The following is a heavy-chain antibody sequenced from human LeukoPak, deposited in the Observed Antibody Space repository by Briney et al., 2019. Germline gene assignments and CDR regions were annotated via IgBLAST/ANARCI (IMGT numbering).Heavy chain of an antibody. CDR1: GFTFSSYA. V-gene: IGHV3-23*01. J-gene: IGHJ4*02. CDR2: ISESGGHT. CDR3: ASRYCSGGSCYFYDY. D-gene: IGHD2-15*01. Sequence: PGGSLRLSCAASGFTFSSYAMSWVRQAPGKGLEWVSDISESGGHTYYADSVKGRFNISRDNSKNTLYLQMNRLRAEHRDVYYCASRYCSGGSCYFYDYWGQGTLVTVSS.